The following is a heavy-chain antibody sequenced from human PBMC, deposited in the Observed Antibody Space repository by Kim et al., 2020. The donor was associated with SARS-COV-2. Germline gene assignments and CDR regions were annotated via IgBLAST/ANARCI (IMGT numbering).Heavy chain of an antibody. CDR3: TRGGYCTSTSCHYGFDY. CDR2: IRNKANSYTT. V-gene: IGHV3-72*01. D-gene: IGHD2-2*01. J-gene: IGHJ4*02. CDR1: GFTFSDHY. Sequence: GGSLRLSCAASGFTFSDHYMEWVRQAPGKGPEWVGRIRNKANSYTTESAASVKGRFTISRDDSKNSLYLQMNSLKTEDTAFYYCTRGGYCTSTSCHYGFDYWGQGTLVTVSS.